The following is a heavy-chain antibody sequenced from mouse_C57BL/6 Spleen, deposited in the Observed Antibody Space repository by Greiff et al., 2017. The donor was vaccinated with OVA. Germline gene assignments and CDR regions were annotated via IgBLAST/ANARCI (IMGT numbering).Heavy chain of an antibody. CDR2: IWSGGST. CDR1: GFSLTSYG. V-gene: IGHV2-2*01. CDR3: ARNYYGSSWDYAMDY. D-gene: IGHD1-1*01. J-gene: IGHJ4*01. Sequence: QVQLKESGPGLVQPSQSLSITCTVSGFSLTSYGVHWVRQSPGKGLEWLGVIWSGGSTDYNAAFISKLSISKDNSKSQVFFKMNSLQADDTAIYYCARNYYGSSWDYAMDYWGQGTSVTVSS.